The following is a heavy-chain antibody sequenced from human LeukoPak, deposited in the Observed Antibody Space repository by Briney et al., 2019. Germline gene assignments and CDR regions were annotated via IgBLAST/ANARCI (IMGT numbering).Heavy chain of an antibody. J-gene: IGHJ4*02. D-gene: IGHD6-13*01. Sequence: SETLSLTCTVSGGSISSYYWSWIRQPPGKGLEWIGYIYYSGSTNYNPSLKSRVTISVDTSKNQFSLKLSSVTAADTAVYYCARSEGWQQLDFDYWGQGTLVTVSS. CDR3: ARSEGWQQLDFDY. V-gene: IGHV4-59*01. CDR2: IYYSGST. CDR1: GGSISSYY.